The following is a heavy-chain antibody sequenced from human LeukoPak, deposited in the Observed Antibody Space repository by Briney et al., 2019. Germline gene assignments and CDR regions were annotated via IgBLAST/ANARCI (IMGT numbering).Heavy chain of an antibody. J-gene: IGHJ4*02. CDR1: GGSISSSSYY. CDR2: IYYSGST. CDR3: ARGLGREWNLCDY. Sequence: SETLSLTCTVSGGSISSSSYYWGWIRQPPGKGLEWIGSIYYSGSTYYNPSLKSRVAISVDTSKNQFSLKLSSVTAADTAVYYCARGLGREWNLCDYWGQGTLVTVSS. V-gene: IGHV4-39*01. D-gene: IGHD3-3*01.